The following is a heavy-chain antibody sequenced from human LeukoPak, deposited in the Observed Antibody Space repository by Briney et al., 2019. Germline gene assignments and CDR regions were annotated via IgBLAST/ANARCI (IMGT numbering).Heavy chain of an antibody. J-gene: IGHJ4*02. CDR1: GFTFSSYG. CDR3: ARDRAWNYFDY. V-gene: IGHV3-30*03. D-gene: IGHD3-3*01. Sequence: GGSLRLSCAASGFTFSSYGMHWVRQAPGKGLEWVAVISYDGSNKYYADSVKGRFTISRDNSKNTLYLQMNSLRAEDTAVYYCARDRAWNYFDYWGQGTLVTVSS. CDR2: ISYDGSNK.